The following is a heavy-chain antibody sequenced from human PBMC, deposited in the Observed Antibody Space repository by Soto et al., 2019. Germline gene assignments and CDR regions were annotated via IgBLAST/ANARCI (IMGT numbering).Heavy chain of an antibody. Sequence: PGGSLRLSCAASGFTFSSCAMSWVRQAPGKGLEWVSAISGSGGSTYYADSVKGRFTISRDNSKSTLFLQMNSLRAEDTAVYYCATQQDNWFDPWGQGTLVTVSS. V-gene: IGHV3-23*01. CDR2: ISGSGGST. J-gene: IGHJ5*02. CDR3: ATQQDNWFDP. CDR1: GFTFSSCA.